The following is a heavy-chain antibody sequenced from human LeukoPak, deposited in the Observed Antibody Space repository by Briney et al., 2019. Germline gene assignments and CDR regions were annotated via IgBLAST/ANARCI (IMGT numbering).Heavy chain of an antibody. CDR2: ISSSSSTI. CDR1: GFTFSSYS. D-gene: IGHD3-3*01. J-gene: IGHJ3*02. V-gene: IGHV3-48*01. Sequence: GGSLRLSCAASGFTFSSYSMNWVRQAPGKGLEWVSYISSSSSTIYYADSVKGRFTISRDNSKNTLYLQMNGLRAEDTAVYYCARDRRAGFSDAFDIWGQGTMVTVSS. CDR3: ARDRRAGFSDAFDI.